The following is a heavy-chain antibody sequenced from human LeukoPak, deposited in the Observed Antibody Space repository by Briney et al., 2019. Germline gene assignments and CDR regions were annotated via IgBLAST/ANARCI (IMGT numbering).Heavy chain of an antibody. CDR2: INHSGST. CDR1: GGSFSGYY. Sequence: PSETLSLTCAVYGGSFSGYYWSWIRQPPGKGLEWIGEINHSGSTNYNPSLKSRVTISVDTSKNQFSLKLSSVTAADTAVYYCARRRICSGGSCYGGWFDPWGQGTLVTVSS. CDR3: ARRRICSGGSCYGGWFDP. V-gene: IGHV4-34*01. D-gene: IGHD2-15*01. J-gene: IGHJ5*02.